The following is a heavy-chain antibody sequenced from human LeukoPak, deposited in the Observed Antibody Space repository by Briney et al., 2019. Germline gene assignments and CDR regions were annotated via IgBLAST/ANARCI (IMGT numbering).Heavy chain of an antibody. J-gene: IGHJ4*02. Sequence: SVKVSCKASGGTFSSYAISWVRQAPGQGLEWMGRIIPIFGTANYAQKFQGRVTITTDESTSTAYMELSSLRPEDTAVYYCARERDTAMVLPFDYWGQGTLVTVSS. CDR2: IIPIFGTA. V-gene: IGHV1-69*05. CDR3: ARERDTAMVLPFDY. CDR1: GGTFSSYA. D-gene: IGHD5-18*01.